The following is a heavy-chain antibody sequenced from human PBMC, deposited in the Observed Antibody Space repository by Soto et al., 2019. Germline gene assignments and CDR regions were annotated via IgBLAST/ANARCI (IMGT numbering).Heavy chain of an antibody. J-gene: IGHJ6*02. CDR1: GGPISSGGYS. CDR3: ARNYYGMDV. V-gene: IGHV4-30-2*06. Sequence: RSLTCTVSGGPISSGGYSWTWIRQSPGKGLEWIGYTYQSGSAYYNPSLKSRVTISVDRSKNQFSLNLTSVTAADTAVYYCARNYYGMDVWGQGTTVTVSS. CDR2: TYQSGSA.